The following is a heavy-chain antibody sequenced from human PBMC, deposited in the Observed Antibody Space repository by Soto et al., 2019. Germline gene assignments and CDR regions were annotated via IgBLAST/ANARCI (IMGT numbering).Heavy chain of an antibody. CDR1: GFTFSSYA. CDR3: AKSGMVYAKYYYYYMDV. D-gene: IGHD2-8*01. V-gene: IGHV3-23*01. J-gene: IGHJ6*03. Sequence: GGSLRLSCAASGFTFSSYAMSWVRQAPGKGLEWVSAISGSGGSTYYADSVKGRFTISRDNSKNTLYLQMNSLRAEDTAVYYCAKSGMVYAKYYYYYMDVWGKGTTVTVSS. CDR2: ISGSGGST.